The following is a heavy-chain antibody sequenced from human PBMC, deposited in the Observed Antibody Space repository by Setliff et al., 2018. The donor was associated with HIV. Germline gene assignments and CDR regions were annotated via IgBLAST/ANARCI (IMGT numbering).Heavy chain of an antibody. V-gene: IGHV1-18*01. CDR2: ISAYNGNT. CDR1: GHTFTSYG. CDR3: ARDVAHYYDSSGPYFDY. Sequence: ASVKVSCKASGHTFTSYGISWVRQAPGQGLEWMGWISAYNGNTNYAQKLQGRVTMTTDTSTSTAYMELRSLRSDDTAVYYCARDVAHYYDSSGPYFDYWGQGTLVTVSS. D-gene: IGHD3-22*01. J-gene: IGHJ4*02.